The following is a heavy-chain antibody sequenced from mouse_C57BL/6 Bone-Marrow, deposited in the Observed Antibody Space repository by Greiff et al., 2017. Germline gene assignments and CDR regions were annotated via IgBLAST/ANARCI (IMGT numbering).Heavy chain of an antibody. D-gene: IGHD2-3*01. J-gene: IGHJ4*01. Sequence: QVQLQQPGAELVKPGASVKMSCKASGYTFTSYWITWVTQRPGHGLEWIGDIYPGSGSTNYNEKFKSKATLTVDTSSSTAYMQLSSLTSEDSEVYYCARWVLRLDYAMDYWGQGTSVTVSS. CDR2: IYPGSGST. CDR1: GYTFTSYW. CDR3: ARWVLRLDYAMDY. V-gene: IGHV1-55*01.